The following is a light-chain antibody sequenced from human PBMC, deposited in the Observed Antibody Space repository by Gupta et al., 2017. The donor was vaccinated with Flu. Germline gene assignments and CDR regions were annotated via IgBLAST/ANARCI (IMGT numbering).Light chain of an antibody. Sequence: QSVLTQPPSASGTPGQRVTISCSASSSNVVYNFIYWYQQHSGAAPQLLIYRNDQRPSGVPDRFSGSKSGTSASLVISGLRSEDEADYYCVTWDDSLSAWVFGGGTKLTVL. V-gene: IGLV1-47*01. J-gene: IGLJ3*02. CDR2: RND. CDR3: VTWDDSLSAWV. CDR1: SSNVVYNF.